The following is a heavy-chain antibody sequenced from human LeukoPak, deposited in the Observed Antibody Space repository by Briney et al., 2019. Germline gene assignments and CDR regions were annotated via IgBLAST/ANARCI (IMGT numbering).Heavy chain of an antibody. D-gene: IGHD2-2*01. Sequence: ASVKVSCKASGYTITDYYLHWVRQAPGQGLEWMGWIIPNTGGTNYAQKFQDWVTMSSDTSISTAYMELSSLRSDDTAVYYCARDMPGAFDIWGQGTMVTVSS. V-gene: IGHV1-2*04. J-gene: IGHJ3*02. CDR3: ARDMPGAFDI. CDR2: IIPNTGGT. CDR1: GYTITDYY.